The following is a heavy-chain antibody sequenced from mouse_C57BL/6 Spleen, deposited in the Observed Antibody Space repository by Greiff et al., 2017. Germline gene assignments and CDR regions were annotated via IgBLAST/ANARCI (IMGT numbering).Heavy chain of an antibody. D-gene: IGHD2-4*01. CDR1: GFTFGDYG. Sequence: EVKLVESGGGLVKPGGSLKLSCAASGFTFGDYGMHWVRQAPEKGLEWVAYISSGSSTIYYADTVKGRFTISRDNAENTLFLQMTSLRSEDTAMYYCARGMITFDYWGQGTTLTVSS. V-gene: IGHV5-17*01. J-gene: IGHJ2*01. CDR2: ISSGSSTI. CDR3: ARGMITFDY.